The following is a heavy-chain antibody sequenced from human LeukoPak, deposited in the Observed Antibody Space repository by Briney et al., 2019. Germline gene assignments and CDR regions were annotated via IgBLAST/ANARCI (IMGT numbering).Heavy chain of an antibody. CDR1: GGSFSGYY. Sequence: PSETLSLTCAVYGGSFSGYYWSWIRQPPGKGLEWIGEINHSGSTNYNPSLKSRVTISVDTSKNQFSLKLSSVTAADTAVYYCARDRYYYDSSGYYYIPYYYYMDVWGKGTTVIVSS. V-gene: IGHV4-34*01. CDR2: INHSGST. D-gene: IGHD3-22*01. CDR3: ARDRYYYDSSGYYYIPYYYYMDV. J-gene: IGHJ6*03.